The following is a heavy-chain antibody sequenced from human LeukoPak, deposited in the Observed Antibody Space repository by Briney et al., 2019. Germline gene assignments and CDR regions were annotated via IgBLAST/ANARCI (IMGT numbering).Heavy chain of an antibody. CDR2: INSDTYSNTI. V-gene: IGHV3-48*01. J-gene: IGHJ4*02. Sequence: PGGSLRLSCAASGFTLRNSMNWVRQAPGKGLEWISYINSDTYSNTIHYADSVKGRFTISRDNSKNTLFLQMNSLRAEDTAVYYCAKGEQGVDYWGQGTLVTVSS. CDR1: GFTLRNS. CDR3: AKGEQGVDY. D-gene: IGHD1-26*01.